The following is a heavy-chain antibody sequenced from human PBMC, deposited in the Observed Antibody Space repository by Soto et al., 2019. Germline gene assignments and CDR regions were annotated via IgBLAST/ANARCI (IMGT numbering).Heavy chain of an antibody. V-gene: IGHV1-18*01. Sequence: ASVKVSCKASGYTFTSYGISWVRQAPGQGLEWMGWISAYNGNTNYAQKLQGRVAMTTDTSTSTAYMELRSLRSDDTAVYYCARSPVLYSSGWFDYWGQGTLVTVSS. CDR3: ARSPVLYSSGWFDY. CDR2: ISAYNGNT. D-gene: IGHD6-19*01. CDR1: GYTFTSYG. J-gene: IGHJ4*02.